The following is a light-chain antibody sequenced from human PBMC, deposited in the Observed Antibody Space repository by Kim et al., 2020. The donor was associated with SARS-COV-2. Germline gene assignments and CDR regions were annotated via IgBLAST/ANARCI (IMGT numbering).Light chain of an antibody. J-gene: IGLJ1*01. V-gene: IGLV1-40*01. Sequence: QSVLTQPPSVSGAPGPRVTISCTGSSSNIGAGYDVHWYQQLPGTAPKLLIYGNSNRPSGVPDRFSGSKSGTSASLAITGLQAEDEADYYCQSYDSSLSGPYYVFGTGTKVTVL. CDR2: GNS. CDR3: QSYDSSLSGPYYV. CDR1: SSNIGAGYD.